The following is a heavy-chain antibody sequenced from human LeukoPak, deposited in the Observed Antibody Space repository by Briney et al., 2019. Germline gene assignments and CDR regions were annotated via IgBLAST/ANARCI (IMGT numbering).Heavy chain of an antibody. CDR2: ISKTGSA. CDR1: GGSIRSGDFW. D-gene: IGHD3-10*01. Sequence: PSQTLSLTCNVSGGSIRSGDFWWGWIRQPPGKDLEWIAYISKTGSAASHPSLKSRVTISVDTSKNQFFLKLASVTAADTAVYYCARRWGSGSHTDWFDTWSQGTLVNVSS. J-gene: IGHJ5*02. V-gene: IGHV4-30-4*01. CDR3: ARRWGSGSHTDWFDT.